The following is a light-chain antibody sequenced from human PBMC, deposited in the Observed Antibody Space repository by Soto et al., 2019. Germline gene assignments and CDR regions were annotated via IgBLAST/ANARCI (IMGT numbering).Light chain of an antibody. J-gene: IGKJ4*01. CDR3: QQYNSYSPLT. CDR1: QSISSW. V-gene: IGKV1-5*03. Sequence: DIQMTQSPSTLSASVGDRVTITCRASQSISSWLAWYQQKTGKAPKLLIYKASSLEGGVPSRFSGSGSGAEFTLTISTLQPNDFAAYYCQQYNSYSPLTFGGRTKVEIK. CDR2: KAS.